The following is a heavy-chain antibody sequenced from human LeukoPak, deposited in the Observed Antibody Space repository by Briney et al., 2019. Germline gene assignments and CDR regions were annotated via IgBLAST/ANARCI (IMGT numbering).Heavy chain of an antibody. D-gene: IGHD3-10*01. CDR3: ATHVLLWSNYFDY. Sequence: ASVKVSCKVSGYTLTELSMHWVRQAPGKGLEWMGGFDPEDGETIYAQKFQGRVTMTEDTSTDTAYMELSGLRSEDTAVYYCATHVLLWSNYFDYWGQGTLVTVSS. CDR2: FDPEDGET. J-gene: IGHJ4*02. CDR1: GYTLTELS. V-gene: IGHV1-24*01.